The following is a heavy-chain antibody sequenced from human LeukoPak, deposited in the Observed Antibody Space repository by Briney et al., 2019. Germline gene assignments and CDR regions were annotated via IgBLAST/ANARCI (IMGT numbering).Heavy chain of an antibody. D-gene: IGHD3-22*01. CDR1: GGSISSGGYY. CDR3: ARTKYYYDSSGRTIMLDY. Sequence: SETLSLTCTVSGGSISSGGYYWSWIRQHPGKGLEWIGYIYYSGSTYYNPSLKSRVTISVDTSKNQFSLKLSSVTAADTAVYYCARTKYYYDSSGRTIMLDYWGQGTLVTVSS. J-gene: IGHJ4*02. CDR2: IYYSGST. V-gene: IGHV4-31*03.